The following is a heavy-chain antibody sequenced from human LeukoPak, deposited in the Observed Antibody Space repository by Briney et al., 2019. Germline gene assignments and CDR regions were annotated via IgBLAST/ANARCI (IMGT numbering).Heavy chain of an antibody. D-gene: IGHD3-10*01. J-gene: IGHJ4*02. CDR2: TYYRSKWYN. Sequence: SQTLSLTCAISGDSVSTNSAAWHWLRQSPSRGLEWLGRTYYRSKWYNNYAVSVKGRITINPDTSKNQFSLQLNSVTPEDTAVYYCARDPTMVRGVTLQYYFDYWGQGTLVTVSS. CDR1: GDSVSTNSAA. V-gene: IGHV6-1*01. CDR3: ARDPTMVRGVTLQYYFDY.